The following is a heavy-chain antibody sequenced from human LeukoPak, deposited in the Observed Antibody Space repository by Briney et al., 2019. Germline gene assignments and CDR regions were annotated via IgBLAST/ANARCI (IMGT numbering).Heavy chain of an antibody. V-gene: IGHV1-2*02. D-gene: IGHD3-16*01. CDR1: GYTFTSYG. Sequence: ASVKVSCKASGYTFTSYGISWVRQAPGQGPGWMGWINPNSGATNYAQKFQGRVTMTRDMSIITTYMELSRLRSDDTAVYYCARVDNWGLDFWGQGTQVTVSS. J-gene: IGHJ4*02. CDR2: INPNSGAT. CDR3: ARVDNWGLDF.